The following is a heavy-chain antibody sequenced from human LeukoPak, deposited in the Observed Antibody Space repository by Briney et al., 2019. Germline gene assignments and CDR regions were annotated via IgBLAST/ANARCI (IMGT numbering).Heavy chain of an antibody. V-gene: IGHV3-21*01. CDR1: GFTFSSYS. CDR2: ISNRSSYI. CDR3: ARVRDGYNFAGLDY. Sequence: GGSLRLSCAASGFTFSSYSMSWVRLAPGKGLAWVSSISNRSSYIYYADSAKGRFTISRDSAKNSLYLQMNSLRAEDTAVYYCARVRDGYNFAGLDYWGQGTLVTVSS. J-gene: IGHJ4*02. D-gene: IGHD5-24*01.